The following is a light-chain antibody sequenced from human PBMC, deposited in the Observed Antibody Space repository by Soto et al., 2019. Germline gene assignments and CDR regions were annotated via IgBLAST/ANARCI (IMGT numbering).Light chain of an antibody. J-gene: IGKJ5*01. CDR2: DAS. CDR3: HKYAVSPLT. Sequence: EVVLTQSPGTLSLSPGESATLSCRASQSVGRNYLAWFQHKTDQAPRLLIYDASNRATGVPDRFSGSGSGTDLNLSVTSLEPEDFAVYYCHKYAVSPLTCGGGTRLEIK. V-gene: IGKV3-20*01. CDR1: QSVGRNY.